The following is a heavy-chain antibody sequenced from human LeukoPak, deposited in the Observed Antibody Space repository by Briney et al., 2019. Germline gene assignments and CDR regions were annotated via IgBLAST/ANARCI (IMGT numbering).Heavy chain of an antibody. CDR3: ARVSSSTTNWFDP. V-gene: IGHV3-21*01. Sequence: GGSLRLSCAVSGFTFSSYSMNWVRQAPGKGLEWVSSISSSSSYIYYADSVKGRFTISRDNAKNSLYLQMNSLRAEDTAVYYCARVSSSTTNWFDPWGQGTLVTVSS. J-gene: IGHJ5*02. D-gene: IGHD6-13*01. CDR1: GFTFSSYS. CDR2: ISSSSSYI.